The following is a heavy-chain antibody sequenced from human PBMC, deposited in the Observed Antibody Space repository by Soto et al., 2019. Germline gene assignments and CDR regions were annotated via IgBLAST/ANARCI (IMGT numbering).Heavy chain of an antibody. D-gene: IGHD1-1*01. J-gene: IGHJ4*02. Sequence: QVLLVETGGGVVQPGRSLRLSCAASGFTFRTLGMHWVRQAPGKGPEWLSVIWNDGSKKFYADSVRGRFTISRDNSNNTLYLQMDSLRPEDTAVYYCVTGNQNFFDYWGQGTLVIVSS. CDR3: VTGNQNFFDY. CDR1: GFTFRTLG. V-gene: IGHV3-33*01. CDR2: IWNDGSKK.